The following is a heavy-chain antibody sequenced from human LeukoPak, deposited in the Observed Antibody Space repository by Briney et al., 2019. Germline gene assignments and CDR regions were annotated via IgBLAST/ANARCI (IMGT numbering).Heavy chain of an antibody. V-gene: IGHV3-23*01. Sequence: GGSLRLPCAASGFTFSSYAMSWVRQAPGKGLEWVSAISGSGGSTYYADSVKGRFTISRDNSKNTLYLQMNSLRAEDTAVYYCAKDPQSYYDSSGYSIWGQGTMVTVSS. D-gene: IGHD3-22*01. CDR2: ISGSGGST. CDR1: GFTFSSYA. CDR3: AKDPQSYYDSSGYSI. J-gene: IGHJ3*02.